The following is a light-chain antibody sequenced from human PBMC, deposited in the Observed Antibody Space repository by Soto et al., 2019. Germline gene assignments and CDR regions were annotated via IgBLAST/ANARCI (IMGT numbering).Light chain of an antibody. Sequence: QAVVTQPPSASGTPGQRVTISCSGSSSNIESNTVNWYQQLPGTAPKLLIYSSNQRPSGVPDRFSGSKSGTSASLAISGLQSEDEADYYCAAWDDSLSGWVFGGGTQLTVL. V-gene: IGLV1-44*01. J-gene: IGLJ3*02. CDR2: SSN. CDR1: SSNIESNT. CDR3: AAWDDSLSGWV.